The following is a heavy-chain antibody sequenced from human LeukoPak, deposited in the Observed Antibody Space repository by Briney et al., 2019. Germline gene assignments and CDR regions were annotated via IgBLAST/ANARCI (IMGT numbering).Heavy chain of an antibody. V-gene: IGHV3-30*04. CDR3: ARDVADYDILTGYPLYYYYGMDV. CDR1: GFTFSSYA. CDR2: ISYDGSNK. Sequence: GGSLRFSCAASGFTFSSYAMHWVRQAPGKGLEWVAVISYDGSNKYYADSVKGRFTISRDNPKNTLYLQMNSLRAEDTAVYYCARDVADYDILTGYPLYYYYGMDVWGQGTTVTVSS. D-gene: IGHD3-9*01. J-gene: IGHJ6*02.